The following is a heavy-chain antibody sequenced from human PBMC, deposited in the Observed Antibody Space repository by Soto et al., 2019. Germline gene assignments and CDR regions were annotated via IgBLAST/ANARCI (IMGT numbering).Heavy chain of an antibody. CDR2: ISSSGSSV. Sequence: GSLSLSCAASGFTFSDFYMNWIRQGPGKGLEWISYISSSGSSVYHADSVEGRLTISRDNAKNSLYLQMNSLRDEDTAVYYCARDKGYCTSASCAPAYWGQGNLVSVSS. CDR1: GFTFSDFY. J-gene: IGHJ4*02. CDR3: ARDKGYCTSASCAPAY. V-gene: IGHV3-11*01. D-gene: IGHD2-8*02.